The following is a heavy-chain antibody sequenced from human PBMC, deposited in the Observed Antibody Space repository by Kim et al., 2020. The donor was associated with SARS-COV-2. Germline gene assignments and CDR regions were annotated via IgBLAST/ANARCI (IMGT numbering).Heavy chain of an antibody. Sequence: SETLSLTCTVSGGSISSYYWSWIRQPPGKGLEWIGYIYYSGSTNYNPSLKSRVTISVDTSKNQFSLKLSSVTAADTAVYYCARQSRGRWPGIDYWGQGTLVTVSS. CDR1: GGSISSYY. J-gene: IGHJ4*02. CDR3: ARQSRGRWPGIDY. CDR2: IYYSGST. D-gene: IGHD2-15*01. V-gene: IGHV4-59*08.